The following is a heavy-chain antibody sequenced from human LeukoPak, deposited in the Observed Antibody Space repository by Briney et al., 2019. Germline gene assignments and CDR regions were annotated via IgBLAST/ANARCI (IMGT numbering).Heavy chain of an antibody. CDR1: GFTFSSYS. D-gene: IGHD5-18*01. V-gene: IGHV3-21*01. CDR2: ISSSSSYI. CDR3: ARDGGYSYGYPLDY. Sequence: RGSLRLSCAASGFTFSSYSMNWVRQAPGKGLEWVSSISSSSSYIYYADSVKGRFTISRDNAKNSLYLQMNSLRAEGTAVYYCARDGGYSYGYPLDYWGQGTLVTVSS. J-gene: IGHJ4*02.